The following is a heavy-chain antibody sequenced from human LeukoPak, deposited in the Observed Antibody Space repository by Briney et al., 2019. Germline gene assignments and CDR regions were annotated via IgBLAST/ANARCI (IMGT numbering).Heavy chain of an antibody. CDR1: GFTFSSYA. D-gene: IGHD6-19*01. Sequence: GGSLRLSCAASGFTFSSYAMSWVRQAPGKGLEWVSAISGSGTNTDYADSVKGRFTISRDNAKNSLYMQMNSLRAEDTAVYYCARDGTVAGKARSFDYWGQGTLVTVSS. CDR2: ISGSGTNT. V-gene: IGHV3-23*01. J-gene: IGHJ4*02. CDR3: ARDGTVAGKARSFDY.